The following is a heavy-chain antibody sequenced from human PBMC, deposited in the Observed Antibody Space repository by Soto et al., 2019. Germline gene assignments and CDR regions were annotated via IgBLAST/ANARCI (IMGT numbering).Heavy chain of an antibody. CDR2: IDPSDSYT. J-gene: IGHJ4*02. D-gene: IGHD3-9*01. Sequence: PGESLKISCNGSGYIFTSYWISWVRQMPGKGLEWMGRIDPSDSYTNYSPSFQGHVTISADKSISTAYLQWSSLKASDTAMYYCARLRIDILTGYYTFMDYWGQGTLVTVSS. CDR3: ARLRIDILTGYYTFMDY. V-gene: IGHV5-10-1*01. CDR1: GYIFTSYW.